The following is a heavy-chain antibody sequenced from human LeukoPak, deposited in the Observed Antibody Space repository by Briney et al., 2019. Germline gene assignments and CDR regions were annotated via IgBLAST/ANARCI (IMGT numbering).Heavy chain of an antibody. CDR1: GGSISNYS. Sequence: SETLSLTCTVSGGSISNYSWSWIRQPPGKGLEWIGYIYHSGSTYYNPSLRSRVTISVDRSKNQFSLKLSSVTAADTAVYYCARSGTVVQWRFIDYWGQGTLVTVSS. CDR3: ARSGTVVQWRFIDY. V-gene: IGHV4-30-2*01. J-gene: IGHJ4*02. D-gene: IGHD6-19*01. CDR2: IYHSGST.